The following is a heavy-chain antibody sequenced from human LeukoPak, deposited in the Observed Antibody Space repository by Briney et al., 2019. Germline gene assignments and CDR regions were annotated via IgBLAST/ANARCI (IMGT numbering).Heavy chain of an antibody. D-gene: IGHD5-24*01. Sequence: GESLKISCKGSGYTFTNYWIAWVRQMPGKGLEWMGITYPGDSDTRYSPSFQGQVTISADKSIATAYLQWSSLKASDTAMYYCARPVEMATSPFDYWGQGTLVTVSS. V-gene: IGHV5-51*01. J-gene: IGHJ4*02. CDR3: ARPVEMATSPFDY. CDR1: GYTFTNYW. CDR2: TYPGDSDT.